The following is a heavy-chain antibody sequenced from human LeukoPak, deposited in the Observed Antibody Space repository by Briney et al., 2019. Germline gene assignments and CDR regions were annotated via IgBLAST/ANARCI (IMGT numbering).Heavy chain of an antibody. CDR1: GFTFRSHG. Sequence: GGSLRLPCVASGFTFRSHGMNWVRQAPGKGLEWVSGISPNGVITYYADSVKGRFTISRDNSKGTVYLQMNSLRVEDTAVYYCLRGDRRDYWGQGTLVTVSS. CDR3: LRGDRRDY. CDR2: ISPNGVIT. V-gene: IGHV3-23*01. J-gene: IGHJ4*02.